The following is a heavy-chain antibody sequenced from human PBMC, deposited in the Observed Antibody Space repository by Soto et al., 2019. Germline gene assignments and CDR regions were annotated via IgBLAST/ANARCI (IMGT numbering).Heavy chain of an antibody. CDR2: INSDGSST. J-gene: IGHJ4*02. Sequence: EVQRVESGGGLVQPGGSLRLSCAASGFTVSSYWMHWVRQAPGKGLVWVSRINSDGSSTSYADSVKGRFTISRDNAKNTLYLQMNSLRAEDTAVYYCAIRASYYESSGYFDYWGQGTLVTVSS. D-gene: IGHD3-22*01. CDR1: GFTVSSYW. CDR3: AIRASYYESSGYFDY. V-gene: IGHV3-74*01.